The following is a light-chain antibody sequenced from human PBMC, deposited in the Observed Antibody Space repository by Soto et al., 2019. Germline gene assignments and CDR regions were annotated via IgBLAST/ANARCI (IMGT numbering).Light chain of an antibody. CDR1: SSNIGAGYD. CDR3: QSYDSSLSGWV. Sequence: QSVLTQPPSVSGAPGQRVTISCTGSSSNIGAGYDVHWYQQLPGTAPKLLIYGNSNRPSGVPDRFSGSKSGTSASQAITGLQAEDEADYYCQSYDSSLSGWVFGTGTKATVL. V-gene: IGLV1-40*01. CDR2: GNS. J-gene: IGLJ1*01.